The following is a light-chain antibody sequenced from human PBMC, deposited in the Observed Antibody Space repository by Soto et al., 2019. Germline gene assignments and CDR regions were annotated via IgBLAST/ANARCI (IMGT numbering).Light chain of an antibody. CDR3: AAWDDSLSVVV. CDR1: SSNIGSNY. CDR2: RNN. V-gene: IGLV1-47*01. J-gene: IGLJ2*01. Sequence: QSVLTQPPSASGTPGQRVTISCSGSSSNIGSNYVYWYQQLPGTAPKLLIYRNNQRPSGVPDRFSGSKSGTSASLAINGLRSEDEADYYCAAWDDSLSVVVFGGGTKLTVL.